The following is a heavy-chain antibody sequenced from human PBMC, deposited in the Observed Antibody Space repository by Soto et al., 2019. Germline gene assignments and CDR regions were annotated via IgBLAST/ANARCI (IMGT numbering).Heavy chain of an antibody. J-gene: IGHJ4*02. D-gene: IGHD6-19*01. CDR1: GFNFEDYA. CDR3: AKDRSSGYRYFDS. Sequence: SRRRSCAASGFNFEDYAMHLVRQGPGKGLEWVSGISYNSGRIVYADSVKGRFTISRDNAKNSLYLQMNSVSAEDTAFYYCAKDRSSGYRYFDSWGQGALVTVS. V-gene: IGHV3-9*01. CDR2: ISYNSGRI.